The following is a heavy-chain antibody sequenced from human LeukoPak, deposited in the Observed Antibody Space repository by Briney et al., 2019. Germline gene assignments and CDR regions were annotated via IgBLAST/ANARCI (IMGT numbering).Heavy chain of an antibody. CDR1: GYSISSGYY. CDR3: AKAGGWSSSWRNWFDP. Sequence: SEPLSLTCAVSGYSISSGYYWGWIRQPPGTGLECSGCIYHSGSTYHNPSLKSRVTISVDTSKNQFSLKLSSVTAADTAVYYCAKAGGWSSSWRNWFDPWGQGTLVTVSS. CDR2: IYHSGST. J-gene: IGHJ5*02. V-gene: IGHV4-38-2*01. D-gene: IGHD6-13*01.